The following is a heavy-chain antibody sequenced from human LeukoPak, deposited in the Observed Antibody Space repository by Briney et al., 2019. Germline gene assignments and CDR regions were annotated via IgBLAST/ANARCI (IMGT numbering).Heavy chain of an antibody. J-gene: IGHJ4*02. V-gene: IGHV3-33*06. CDR3: AKDRRSQWLVRDFDY. CDR1: GFTFSSYG. D-gene: IGHD6-19*01. CDR2: IWYDGSNK. Sequence: GALRLSCAASGFTFSSYGMHWVRQAPGKGLEWVAVIWYDGSNKYYADSVKGRFTLSRDNSKNTLYLQMNSLRAEDTAVYYCAKDRRSQWLVRDFDYWGQGTLVTVSS.